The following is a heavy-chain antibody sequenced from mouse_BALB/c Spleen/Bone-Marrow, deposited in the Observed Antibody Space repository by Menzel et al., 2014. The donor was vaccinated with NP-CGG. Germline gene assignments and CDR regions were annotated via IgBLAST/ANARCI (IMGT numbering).Heavy chain of an antibody. CDR1: GYTFTDYY. Sequence: QVQLQQSGPELVKPGASVKISRKASGYTFTDYYINWVKQKPGQGLEWIGWIYPRNDNTKYNERFKDKATLTVDTPSSTAYMQLSSLTSEDTAVYFCARGITTATFAYWGQGTLVTVSA. V-gene: IGHV1-84*02. J-gene: IGHJ3*01. D-gene: IGHD1-2*01. CDR3: ARGITTATFAY. CDR2: IYPRNDNT.